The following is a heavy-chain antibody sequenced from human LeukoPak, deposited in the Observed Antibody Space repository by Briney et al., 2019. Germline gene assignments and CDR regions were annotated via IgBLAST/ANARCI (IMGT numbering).Heavy chain of an antibody. Sequence: GGSLRLSCAASGFTFSSYAMSWVRQAPGKGLEWVSAISGSGGSTYYADSVKGRFTISRDNSKNTLYLQMNGLRAEDTAVYYCARAHHSSGLYVWFDPWGQGTRVTVSS. V-gene: IGHV3-23*01. J-gene: IGHJ5*02. D-gene: IGHD3-22*01. CDR2: ISGSGGST. CDR1: GFTFSSYA. CDR3: ARAHHSSGLYVWFDP.